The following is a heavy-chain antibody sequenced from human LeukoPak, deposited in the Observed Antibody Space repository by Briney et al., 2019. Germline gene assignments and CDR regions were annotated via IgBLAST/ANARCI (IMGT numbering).Heavy chain of an antibody. CDR3: AKISTWVTGVFDY. D-gene: IGHD1-14*01. J-gene: IGHJ4*02. V-gene: IGHV1-2*02. Sequence: ASVKVSCKASGYTFTGYYMHWVRQAPGQGLEWMGWINPNSGGTNYAQKFQGRVTMTRDTSISTAYMELSRLRSDDTAVYYCAKISTWVTGVFDYWGQGTPVTVSS. CDR2: INPNSGGT. CDR1: GYTFTGYY.